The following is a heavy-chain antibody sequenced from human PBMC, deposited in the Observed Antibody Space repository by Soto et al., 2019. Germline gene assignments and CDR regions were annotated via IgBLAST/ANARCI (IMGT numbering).Heavy chain of an antibody. J-gene: IGHJ5*02. Sequence: QVQLVQSGAEVKKPGASVKVSCKASGYTFTSYAMHWVRQAPGQRLEWMGWINAGNGNTKYSQKFQGRVTITRDTSASTAYMELSSLRSEDTAVYYCARDLLGGSYTVFDPWRQGTLVTVSS. CDR2: INAGNGNT. V-gene: IGHV1-3*01. CDR3: ARDLLGGSYTVFDP. D-gene: IGHD1-26*01. CDR1: GYTFTSYA.